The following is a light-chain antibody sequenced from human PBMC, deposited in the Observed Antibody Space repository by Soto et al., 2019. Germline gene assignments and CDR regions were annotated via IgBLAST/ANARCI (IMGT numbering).Light chain of an antibody. V-gene: IGLV2-14*01. Sequence: QSSLTQPASVSGSPGQSVTISCSGTISDVGSYDHVAWYQQFPGKTPKLMIYEVSNRPSGVSSRFSGSKSGNTASLTISGLQAEDEADYYCISYTGSSTSYAFGSGTKVTVL. CDR1: ISDVGSYDH. CDR3: ISYTGSSTSYA. CDR2: EVS. J-gene: IGLJ1*01.